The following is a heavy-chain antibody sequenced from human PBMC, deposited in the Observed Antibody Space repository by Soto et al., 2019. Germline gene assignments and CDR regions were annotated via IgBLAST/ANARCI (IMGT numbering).Heavy chain of an antibody. J-gene: IGHJ6*02. CDR1: GGTFSSYA. Sequence: SVKVSCKASGGTFSSYAISWVRQAPGQGLEWMGGIIPIFGTANYAQKFQGRVTITADESTSTAYMELSSLRSEDTAVYYCERNYYGSGSSLHYYYYGMDVWGQGTTVTVSS. CDR3: ERNYYGSGSSLHYYYYGMDV. D-gene: IGHD3-10*01. V-gene: IGHV1-69*13. CDR2: IIPIFGTA.